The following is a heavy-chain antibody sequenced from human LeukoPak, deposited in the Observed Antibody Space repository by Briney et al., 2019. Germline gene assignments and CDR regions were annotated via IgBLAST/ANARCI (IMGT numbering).Heavy chain of an antibody. V-gene: IGHV1-18*01. CDR2: ISAHNGNT. Sequence: ASVKVSCKASGYTFTSYGIGWVRQAPGQGLEWMGWISAHNGNTNYAQKVQGRVTMTTDTSTSTAYMELRSLTSDDTTVYYCARDGYFDNWGQGTLVTVSS. CDR1: GYTFTSYG. CDR3: ARDGYFDN. J-gene: IGHJ4*02.